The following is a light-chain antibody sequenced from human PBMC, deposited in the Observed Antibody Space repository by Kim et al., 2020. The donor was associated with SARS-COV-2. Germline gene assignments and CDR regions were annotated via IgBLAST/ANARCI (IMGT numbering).Light chain of an antibody. J-gene: IGKJ2*01. CDR1: QSISSW. CDR3: QQYNSYS. V-gene: IGKV1-5*03. Sequence: TLSASVGDRVTITCRASQSISSWLAWYQQKPGKAPKLLIYKASSLESGVPSRFSGSGSGTEFTLTISSLQPDDFATYYCQQYNSYSFGQGTKLEI. CDR2: KAS.